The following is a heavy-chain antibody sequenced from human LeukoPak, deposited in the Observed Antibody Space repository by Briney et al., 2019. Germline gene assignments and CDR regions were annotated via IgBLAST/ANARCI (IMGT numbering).Heavy chain of an antibody. D-gene: IGHD4/OR15-4a*01. V-gene: IGHV1-2*06. CDR1: GYTFTGYY. Sequence: ASVKVSYKASGYTFTGYYMHWVRQAPGQGLEWMGRINPNSGGTNYAQKFQGRVTMTRDTSISTAYMELSRLRSDDTAVYYCARGGPTYGSKYNWFDPWGQGTLVTVSS. CDR2: INPNSGGT. J-gene: IGHJ5*02. CDR3: ARGGPTYGSKYNWFDP.